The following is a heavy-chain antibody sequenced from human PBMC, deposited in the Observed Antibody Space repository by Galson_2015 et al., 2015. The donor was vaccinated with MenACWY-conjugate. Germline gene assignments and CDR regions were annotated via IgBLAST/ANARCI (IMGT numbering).Heavy chain of an antibody. Sequence: SLRLSCAASGFSFDTYSMDWVRQAPGKGLEWISYISSTSGTIYYADSVKGRFTVSRDNAQNSLYLQMSSLRDEDTAVYYCARDSLGHSGFDYWFDPWGRGTLVIVSS. CDR3: ARDSLGHSGFDYWFDP. CDR1: GFSFDTYS. D-gene: IGHD5-12*01. CDR2: ISSTSGTI. J-gene: IGHJ5*02. V-gene: IGHV3-48*02.